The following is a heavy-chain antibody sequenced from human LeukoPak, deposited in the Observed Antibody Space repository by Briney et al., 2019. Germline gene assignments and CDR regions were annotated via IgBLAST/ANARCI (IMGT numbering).Heavy chain of an antibody. D-gene: IGHD3-3*01. J-gene: IGHJ6*02. Sequence: GGSLRLSCAASGFTLSNFAMHWVRQATGKGLEWVSAIGTAGDTFYPGSVKGRFTISRENAKNSLYLQMNNLRAEDTAVYYCARDPGSGYFLWGQGTTVTVSS. CDR2: IGTAGDT. CDR1: GFTLSNFA. CDR3: ARDPGSGYFL. V-gene: IGHV3-13*01.